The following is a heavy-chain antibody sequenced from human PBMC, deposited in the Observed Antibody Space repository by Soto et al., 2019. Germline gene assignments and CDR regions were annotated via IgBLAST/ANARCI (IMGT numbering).Heavy chain of an antibody. D-gene: IGHD3-22*01. CDR1: GGSISSGDYY. J-gene: IGHJ3*02. CDR3: AYYDSSGYHAFDI. V-gene: IGHV4-30-4*01. CDR2: IYYSGST. Sequence: QVQLQEPGPGLVKPSQTLSLTCTVSGGSISSGDYYWSWIRQPPGKGLEWIGYIYYSGSTYYNPSLKSRVTISVDTSKNQFSLKLSSVTAADTAVYYCAYYDSSGYHAFDIWGQGTMVTVSS.